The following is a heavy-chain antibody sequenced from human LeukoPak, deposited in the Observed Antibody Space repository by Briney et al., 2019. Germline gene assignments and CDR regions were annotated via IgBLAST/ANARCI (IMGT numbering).Heavy chain of an antibody. J-gene: IGHJ6*04. CDR2: ISYDGSNK. D-gene: IGHD2-2*01. V-gene: IGHV3-30*04. CDR1: GFTFSSYA. CDR3: ARDKGYCSSTSCYGYYYYGMDV. Sequence: GGSLRLSCAASGFTFSSYAMHWVRHAPGKGLEWVAVISYDGSNKYYADSVKGRFTISRDNSKNTLYLQMNSLRAEDTAVYYCARDKGYCSSTSCYGYYYYGMDVWGKGTTVTVSS.